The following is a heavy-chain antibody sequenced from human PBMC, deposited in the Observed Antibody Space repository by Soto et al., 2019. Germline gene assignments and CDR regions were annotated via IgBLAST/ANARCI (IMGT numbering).Heavy chain of an antibody. V-gene: IGHV4-39*01. CDR3: ARLVACNDCSCKFDP. Sequence: QLQLQESGPGLVTPSETLSLTCTVSGGSVSSRSYFWAWVRQSPAKGLEWIGSINYRGTTFYIASLKSRATISIDTSKNQFSLRLISVTAADTAVYYCARLVACNDCSCKFDPWGQGNLVTVSS. CDR2: INYRGTT. CDR1: GGSVSSRSYF. D-gene: IGHD2-15*01. J-gene: IGHJ5*02.